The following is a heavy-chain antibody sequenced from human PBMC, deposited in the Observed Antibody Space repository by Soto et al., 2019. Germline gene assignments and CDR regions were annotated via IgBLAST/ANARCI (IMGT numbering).Heavy chain of an antibody. V-gene: IGHV1-18*01. Sequence: ASVKVSCKASGYTFTSYGISWVRQAPGQGLEWMGWISAYNGNTNYAQKLQGRVTMTTDTSTSTAYMELRSLRSDDTAVYYCARGKGYQLLSGPDGLDWFDPWGQGTLVTVSS. CDR2: ISAYNGNT. J-gene: IGHJ5*02. D-gene: IGHD2-2*01. CDR3: ARGKGYQLLSGPDGLDWFDP. CDR1: GYTFTSYG.